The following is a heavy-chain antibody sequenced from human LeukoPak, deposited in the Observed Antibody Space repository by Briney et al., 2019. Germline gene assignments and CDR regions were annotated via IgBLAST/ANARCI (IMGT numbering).Heavy chain of an antibody. CDR2: IKQDGSEK. D-gene: IGHD6-6*01. Sequence: GGSLRLSCAASGFTFSSYWMSWVRQAPGKGLEWVANIKQDGSEKYYVDSVKGRFTISRDNAKNSLYLQMNSLGAEDTAVYYCARAWGIAARNPPDYWGQGTLVTVSS. CDR1: GFTFSSYW. CDR3: ARAWGIAARNPPDY. V-gene: IGHV3-7*01. J-gene: IGHJ4*02.